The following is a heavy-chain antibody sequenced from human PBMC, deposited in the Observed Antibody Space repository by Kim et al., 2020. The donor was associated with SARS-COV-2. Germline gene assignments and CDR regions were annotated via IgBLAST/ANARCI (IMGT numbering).Heavy chain of an antibody. CDR3: AKAWLPTGIDY. D-gene: IGHD2-8*02. J-gene: IGHJ4*02. Sequence: GGSLRLSCAASGFTFSSYGMHWVRQAPGKGLEWVAVISYDGSNKYYADSVKGRFTISRDNSKNTLYLQMNSLRAEDTAVYYCAKAWLPTGIDYWGQGTLVTVSS. CDR2: ISYDGSNK. V-gene: IGHV3-30*18. CDR1: GFTFSSYG.